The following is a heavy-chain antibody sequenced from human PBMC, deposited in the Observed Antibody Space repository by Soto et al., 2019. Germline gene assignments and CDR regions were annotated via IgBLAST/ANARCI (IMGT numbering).Heavy chain of an antibody. V-gene: IGHV1-2*04. CDR1: GYSFTDYH. J-gene: IGHJ6*02. Sequence: ASVKLSCKASGYSFTDYHIHWVRQAPGQGLEWLGRINPKSGGTSTAQKFQGWVTMTTDTSISTASMELTRLTSDDTAIYYCARGDSTDCSKDVCSVFYNHDIDVSG. CDR3: ARGDSTDCSKDVCSVFYNHDIDV. D-gene: IGHD2-8*01. CDR2: INPKSGGT.